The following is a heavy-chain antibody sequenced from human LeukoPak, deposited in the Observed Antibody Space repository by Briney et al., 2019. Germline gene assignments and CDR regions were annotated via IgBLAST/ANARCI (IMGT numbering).Heavy chain of an antibody. J-gene: IGHJ4*02. CDR1: GFTFSSYT. Sequence: GGSLRLSCAASGFTFSSYTFYWFRQAPGKGLEWVASVSVEGTGRYFPGSVEGRFAISRDDSKKSVSLQMSNLRHEDTAVYFCATVTKVDFDYWGQGTLVTVSS. D-gene: IGHD4-11*01. CDR2: VSVEGTGR. CDR3: ATVTKVDFDY. V-gene: IGHV3-30*09.